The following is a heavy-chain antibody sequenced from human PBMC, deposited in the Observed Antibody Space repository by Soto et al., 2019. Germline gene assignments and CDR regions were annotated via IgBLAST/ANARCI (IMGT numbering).Heavy chain of an antibody. CDR2: IYYSGST. V-gene: IGHV4-30-4*01. CDR3: ARDFLWYCSSTSCPRGWFDP. D-gene: IGHD2-2*01. Sequence: TLSLTCTVSVGSSSSGDYYWSWVRQPPGKGLEWIGYIYYSGSTYYNPSLKSRVTISVDTSKNQFSLKLSSVTAADTAVYYCARDFLWYCSSTSCPRGWFDPWGQGTLVTVSS. CDR1: VGSSSSGDYY. J-gene: IGHJ5*02.